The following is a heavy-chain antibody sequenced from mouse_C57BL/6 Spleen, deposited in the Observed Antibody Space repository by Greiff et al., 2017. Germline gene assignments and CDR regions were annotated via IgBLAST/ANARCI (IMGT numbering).Heavy chain of an antibody. CDR3: ARSGTVAWFAD. CDR1: GYAFSSSW. D-gene: IGHD4-1*01. J-gene: IGHJ3*01. V-gene: IGHV1-82*01. CDR2: IYPGDGDT. Sequence: QVQLQQSGPELVKPGDSVKISCKASGYAFSSSWLNWVKQRPGKGLGWFGRIYPGDGDTNYNGKFKGKATLTADKSSSTAYMQLSSLTSEDSAVYFCARSGTVAWFADWGQGTLVTVSA.